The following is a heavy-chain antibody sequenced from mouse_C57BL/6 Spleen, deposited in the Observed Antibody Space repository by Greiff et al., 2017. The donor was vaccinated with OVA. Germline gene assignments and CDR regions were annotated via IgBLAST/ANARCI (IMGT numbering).Heavy chain of an antibody. Sequence: QVQLQQPGAELVKPGASVKLSCKASGYTFTSYWMQWVKQRPGQGLEWIGEIDPSDSYTNYNQKFKGKATLTVDTSSSTAYMQLSSLTSEDSAVYYCARRYYGSPRYFDVWGTGTTVTVSS. CDR1: GYTFTSYW. J-gene: IGHJ1*03. D-gene: IGHD1-1*01. CDR3: ARRYYGSPRYFDV. CDR2: IDPSDSYT. V-gene: IGHV1-50*01.